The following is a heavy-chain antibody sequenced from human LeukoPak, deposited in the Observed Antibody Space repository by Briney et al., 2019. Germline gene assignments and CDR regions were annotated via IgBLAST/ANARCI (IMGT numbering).Heavy chain of an antibody. CDR1: GFTFSSYA. CDR2: IYYSGST. CDR3: ARVRALEPRTHFDY. D-gene: IGHD1-1*01. J-gene: IGHJ4*02. V-gene: IGHV4-39*01. Sequence: GSLRLSCAASGFTFSSYAMSWVRQPPGKGLEWIGSIYYSGSTYYNPSLKSRVTISVDTSKNQFSLKLSSVTAADTAVYYCARVRALEPRTHFDYWGQGTLVTVSS.